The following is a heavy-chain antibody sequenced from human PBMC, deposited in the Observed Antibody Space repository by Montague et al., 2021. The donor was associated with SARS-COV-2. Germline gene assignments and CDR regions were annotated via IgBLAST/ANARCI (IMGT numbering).Heavy chain of an antibody. CDR2: FYHSGSI. D-gene: IGHD1-26*01. Sequence: TLSLTCSVSGGSIRSGGYSWSWIRQPPGKGLEWIGCFYHSGSIYYNPSHKSRVTISVDRSKNHFSLKLTSVTAADTAVYYCARGWGGTYSDDAFDIWGQGTMVTVSS. CDR3: ARGWGGTYSDDAFDI. J-gene: IGHJ3*02. CDR1: GGSIRSGGYS. V-gene: IGHV4-30-2*01.